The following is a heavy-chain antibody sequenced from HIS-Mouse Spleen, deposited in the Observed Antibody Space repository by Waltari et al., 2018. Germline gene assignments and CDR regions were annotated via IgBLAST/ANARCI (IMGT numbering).Heavy chain of an antibody. D-gene: IGHD6-13*01. CDR3: ARVLRRLSSSWYGYYFDY. CDR1: GGSISSSSYY. J-gene: IGHJ4*02. Sequence: QLQLQESGPGLVKPSETLSLTCTVSGGSISSSSYYWGWIRQPPGKGLEWIGSIYYSGSTYYNPPLKSRVTISVDTSKNQFSLKLSSVTAADTAVYYCARVLRRLSSSWYGYYFDYWGQGTLVTVSS. CDR2: IYYSGST. V-gene: IGHV4-39*07.